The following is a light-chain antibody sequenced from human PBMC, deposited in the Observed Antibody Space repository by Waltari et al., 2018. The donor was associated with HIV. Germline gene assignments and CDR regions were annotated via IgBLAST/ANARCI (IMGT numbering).Light chain of an antibody. CDR1: SSDISAYNS. CDR2: GVS. CDR3: SSYTTTATLV. Sequence: QSALTQPASVSGSPGQSITIFCIGTSSDISAYNSVAWYQQHPGKAPKPIVYGVSNRPSDVSARSSGSKSGNAASLTISGRQDADESDYYCSSYTTTATLVFGTGTKVTVL. V-gene: IGLV2-14*03. J-gene: IGLJ1*01.